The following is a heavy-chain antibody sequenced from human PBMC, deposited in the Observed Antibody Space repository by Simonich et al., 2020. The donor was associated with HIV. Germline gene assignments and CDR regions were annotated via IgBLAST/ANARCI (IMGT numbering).Heavy chain of an antibody. CDR3: ARGFYQRLYYFDY. Sequence: QVQLQQWGAGLLKPSETLSLPCAVYGGSFSGYYWNWIRQPPGKGLEWIGEINHSGSTNYNPSLKSRVTISVDTSKNQFSLKLSSVTAADTAVYYCARGFYQRLYYFDYWGQGTLVTVSS. CDR1: GGSFSGYY. J-gene: IGHJ4*02. CDR2: INHSGST. V-gene: IGHV4-34*01. D-gene: IGHD2-2*01.